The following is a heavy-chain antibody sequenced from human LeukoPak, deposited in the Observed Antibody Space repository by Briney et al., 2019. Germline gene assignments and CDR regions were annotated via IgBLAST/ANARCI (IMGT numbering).Heavy chain of an antibody. D-gene: IGHD3-10*01. CDR3: ARSGYYGSGSYPHY. J-gene: IGHJ4*02. Sequence: SGKVSCKASGGTFSSYAISWVRQAPGQGLGWMGRIIPILGIANYAQKFQGRVTITADKSTSTAYMELSSLRAEDTAVYYCARSGYYGSGSYPHYWGQGTLVTVSS. V-gene: IGHV1-69*04. CDR1: GGTFSSYA. CDR2: IIPILGIA.